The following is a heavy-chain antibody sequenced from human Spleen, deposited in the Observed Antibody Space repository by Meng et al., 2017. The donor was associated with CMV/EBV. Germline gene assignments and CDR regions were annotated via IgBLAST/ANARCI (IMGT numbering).Heavy chain of an antibody. CDR3: AKGSLYYGMDV. CDR2: IRYDASEK. D-gene: IGHD2/OR15-2a*01. J-gene: IGHJ6*02. CDR1: GFTFNSYA. Sequence: GALRLSCAASGFTFNSYAIHWVRQAPGKGLEWVTSIRYDASEKHYADSVKGRFTISRDNSKNTLYLQMNTLRVEDTAVYYCAKGSLYYGMDVWGQGTTVTVSS. V-gene: IGHV3-30*02.